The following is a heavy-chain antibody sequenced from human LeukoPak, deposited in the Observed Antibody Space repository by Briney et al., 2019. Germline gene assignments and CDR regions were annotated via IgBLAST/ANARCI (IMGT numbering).Heavy chain of an antibody. CDR2: ISYDGSNK. Sequence: GGSLRLSCAASGFTFSSYGMHWVRQAPGKGLEWVAVISYDGSNKYYADSVKGRFTISRDNSKNTLYLQMNSLRAEDTAVYYCAKVGNYYGSGSYYNGGGYFDYWGQGTLVTVSS. CDR1: GFTFSSYG. V-gene: IGHV3-30*18. J-gene: IGHJ4*02. D-gene: IGHD3-10*01. CDR3: AKVGNYYGSGSYYNGGGYFDY.